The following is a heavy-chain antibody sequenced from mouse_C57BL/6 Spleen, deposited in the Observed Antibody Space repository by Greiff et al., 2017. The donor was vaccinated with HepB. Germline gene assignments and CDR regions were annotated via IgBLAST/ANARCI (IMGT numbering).Heavy chain of an antibody. Sequence: EVHLVESGEGLVKPGGSLKLSCAASGFTFSSYAMSWVRQTPEKRLEWVAYISSGGDYIYYADTVKGRFTISRDNARNTQYLQMSSLKSEDTAMYYCTRDGNYDPAMDYWGQGTSVTVSS. CDR1: GFTFSSYA. CDR3: TRDGNYDPAMDY. J-gene: IGHJ4*01. CDR2: ISSGGDYI. V-gene: IGHV5-9-1*02. D-gene: IGHD2-4*01.